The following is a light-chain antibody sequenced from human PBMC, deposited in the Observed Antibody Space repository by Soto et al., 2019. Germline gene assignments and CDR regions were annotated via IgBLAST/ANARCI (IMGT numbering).Light chain of an antibody. V-gene: IGLV2-14*01. CDR3: SSYSYLDIPVL. CDR2: EVV. Sequence: QSVLTQPASVSGFPGQSITISCTGADTDIGNYDYVSWYQQYPGKAPKLLIYEVVRRPSGVSNRFSASKSGNTASLTISGLQPEDEADYYCSSYSYLDIPVLLGGGTKLTVL. J-gene: IGLJ2*01. CDR1: DTDIGNYDY.